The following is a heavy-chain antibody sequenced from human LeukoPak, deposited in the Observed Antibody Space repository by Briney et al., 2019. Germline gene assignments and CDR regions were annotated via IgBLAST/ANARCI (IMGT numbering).Heavy chain of an antibody. CDR3: VRLQPNTGEWAFDI. J-gene: IGHJ3*02. CDR1: GGSISSGGYY. Sequence: SETLSLTCAVSGGSISSGGYYWSWIRQPPGKGLEWIGNIYHSGSTYYNPSLKSRVTISVDRSNNQFSLKLTSVTAADTAVYHCVRLQPNTGEWAFDIWGQGTMVSVSS. V-gene: IGHV4-30-2*02. CDR2: IYHSGST. D-gene: IGHD1-1*01.